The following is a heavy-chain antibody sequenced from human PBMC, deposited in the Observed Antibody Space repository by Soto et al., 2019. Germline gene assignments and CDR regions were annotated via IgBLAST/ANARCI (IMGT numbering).Heavy chain of an antibody. V-gene: IGHV4-59*12. CDR2: IYYSGST. CDR1: GGSISSYY. D-gene: IGHD5-18*01. Sequence: SETLSLTCTVSGGSISSYYWSWIRQPPGKGLEWIGYIYYSGSTNYNPSLKSRVTISVDTSKNQFSLKLSSVTAADTAVYYCARSVATNMVPYYFDYWGRGTLVTVSS. J-gene: IGHJ4*02. CDR3: ARSVATNMVPYYFDY.